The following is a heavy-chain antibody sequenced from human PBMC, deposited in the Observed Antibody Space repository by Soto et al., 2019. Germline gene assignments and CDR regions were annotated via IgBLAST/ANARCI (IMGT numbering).Heavy chain of an antibody. V-gene: IGHV1-18*04. J-gene: IGHJ3*02. CDR1: GYTFTSYG. CDR3: ARVVGYYYDSSRDAFDI. CDR2: ISAYNGNT. Sequence: VASVKVSCKASGYTFTSYGISWVRHAPGQGLEWMGWISAYNGNTNYAQKLQGRVTMTTDTSTSTAYMELRSLRSDDTAVYYCARVVGYYYDSSRDAFDIWGQGTMVTVSS. D-gene: IGHD3-22*01.